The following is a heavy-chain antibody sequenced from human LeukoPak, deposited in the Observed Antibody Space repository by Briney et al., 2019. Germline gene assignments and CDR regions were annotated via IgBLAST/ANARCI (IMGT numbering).Heavy chain of an antibody. D-gene: IGHD6-13*01. J-gene: IGHJ3*02. CDR2: ISSSSSTI. CDR1: GFTFSSYS. CDR3: ARGYSSSWSQNDAFDI. V-gene: IGHV3-48*04. Sequence: GGSLRLSCAASGFTFSSYSMNWVRQAPGKGLEWVSYISSSSSTIYYADSVKGRFTISRDNAKNSLYLQMNSLRAEDTAVYYCARGYSSSWSQNDAFDIWGQGTMVTVSS.